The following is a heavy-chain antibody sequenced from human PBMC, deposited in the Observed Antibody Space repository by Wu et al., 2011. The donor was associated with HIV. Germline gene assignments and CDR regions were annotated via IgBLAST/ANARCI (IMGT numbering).Heavy chain of an antibody. D-gene: IGHD3-10*01. CDR3: ARDPSGGVXS. Sequence: QVQLMQSGAEVKKPGSSVKVSCKSSGDIFSNFAINWVRQAPGHGLEWMGWINPNSGGTNYAQKFQGRVTMTWDTSISTAYMELSRLRSDDTAVYYCARDPSGGVXSWGQGTLVTVSS. J-gene: IGHJ4*02. CDR2: INPNSGGT. V-gene: IGHV1-2*02. CDR1: GDIFSNFA.